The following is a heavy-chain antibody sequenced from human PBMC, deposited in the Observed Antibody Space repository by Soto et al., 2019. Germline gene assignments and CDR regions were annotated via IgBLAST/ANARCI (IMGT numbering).Heavy chain of an antibody. Sequence: EVQLVESGGGLIQPGGSLTLSCVASGFTISTYSFNWDRQTPGKGLEWLSYISTPGTSKYYADSIQGRVTVSRDNAKNSLFLHLSSLRKEDTAVYYCARDRGADYGDFDYWGQGTLVTVSS. V-gene: IGHV3-48*02. J-gene: IGHJ4*02. D-gene: IGHD4-17*01. CDR2: ISTPGTSK. CDR3: ARDRGADYGDFDY. CDR1: GFTISTYS.